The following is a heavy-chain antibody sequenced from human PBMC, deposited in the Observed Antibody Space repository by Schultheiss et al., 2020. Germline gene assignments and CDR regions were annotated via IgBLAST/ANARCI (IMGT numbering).Heavy chain of an antibody. CDR3: ARERQQLDNWFDP. CDR1: GGSISSGGYY. CDR2: IYYSGST. D-gene: IGHD6-13*01. Sequence: SETLSLTCTVSGGSISSGGYYWSWIRKHPGKGLEWIGYIYYSGSTYYNPSLKSRVTISVDTSKNQFSLKLSSVTAADTAVYYCARERQQLDNWFDPWGQGTLVTVSS. V-gene: IGHV4-31*03. J-gene: IGHJ5*02.